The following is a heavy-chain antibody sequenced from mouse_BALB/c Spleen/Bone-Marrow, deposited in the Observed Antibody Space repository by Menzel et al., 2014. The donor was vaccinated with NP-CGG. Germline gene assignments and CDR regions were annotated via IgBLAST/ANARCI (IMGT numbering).Heavy chain of an antibody. J-gene: IGHJ3*01. Sequence: EVKLMESGGGLVQPEGSLRLSCAASGFDFSRYWMSWVRQAPGKGLEWIGEINPDSSTINYTPSLKDKFITSRDNAKNTLYLQMSKVRSEDTALYYCASLHYYGFFAYWGQGTLVAVSA. CDR1: GFDFSRYW. V-gene: IGHV4-1*02. CDR2: INPDSSTI. CDR3: ASLHYYGFFAY. D-gene: IGHD1-2*01.